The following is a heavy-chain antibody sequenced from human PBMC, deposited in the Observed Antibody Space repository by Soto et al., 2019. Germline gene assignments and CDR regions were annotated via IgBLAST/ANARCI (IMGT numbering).Heavy chain of an antibody. D-gene: IGHD5-12*01. CDR2: IYSSGST. CDR1: GGSISNYY. J-gene: IGHJ6*02. CDR3: ARGGDSGYDLFLDANYYYYYGMDV. V-gene: IGHV4-59*01. Sequence: TSEPLSLTCTVSGGSISNYYWNWIRQSPGKGLEWIGYIYSSGSTHYNPSLQNRVTISIDTSKNQVSLKVNSVTAADTAVYYCARGGDSGYDLFLDANYYYYYGMDVWGQGTTVTVSS.